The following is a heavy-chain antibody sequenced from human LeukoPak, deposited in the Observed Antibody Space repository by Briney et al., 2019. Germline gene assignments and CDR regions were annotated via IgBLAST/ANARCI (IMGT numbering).Heavy chain of an antibody. CDR3: AKDIAYDSSGH. CDR1: GFTFSSYA. D-gene: IGHD3-22*01. Sequence: PGGSLRLSCAASGFTFSSYAMSWVRQAPGKGLGWVSTISGTGGSTFYADSVKGRFTISRDNSKNTLYLKMNSLRAGDTAMYYCAKDIAYDSSGHWGQGTLVTVSS. V-gene: IGHV3-23*01. J-gene: IGHJ4*02. CDR2: ISGTGGST.